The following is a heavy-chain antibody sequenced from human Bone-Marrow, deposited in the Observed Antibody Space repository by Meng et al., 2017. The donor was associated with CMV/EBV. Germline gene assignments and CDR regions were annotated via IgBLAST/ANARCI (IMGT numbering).Heavy chain of an antibody. CDR3: ARELGWFDP. V-gene: IGHV4-61*01. CDR2: IYYSGST. Sequence: SLTCPVAGGSVSGGSYYWSWIRQPPGQGLEWIGYIYYSGSTHYNPSLKSRVTISVDTSKNQFSLKLSSVTAADTAVYYCARELGWFDPWGQGTLVTVSS. D-gene: IGHD3-16*01. CDR1: GGSVSGGSYY. J-gene: IGHJ5*02.